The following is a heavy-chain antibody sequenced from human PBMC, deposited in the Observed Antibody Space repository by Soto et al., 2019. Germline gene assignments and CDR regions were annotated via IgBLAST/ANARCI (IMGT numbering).Heavy chain of an antibody. J-gene: IGHJ6*02. D-gene: IGHD6-13*01. V-gene: IGHV2-70*01. CDR3: ARIPIAAAGTGDYYYYGMDV. Sequence: SGPTLVNPTQTLTLTCTFSGFSLSTSGMCVSWIRQPPGKALEWLVLIDWDDDKYYSTSLKTRLTISKDTSKNQVVLTMTNMDPVDTATYYCARIPIAAAGTGDYYYYGMDVWGQGTTVTVSS. CDR2: IDWDDDK. CDR1: GFSLSTSGMC.